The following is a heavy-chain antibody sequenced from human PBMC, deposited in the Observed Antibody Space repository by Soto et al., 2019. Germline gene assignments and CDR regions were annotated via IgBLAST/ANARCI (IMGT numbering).Heavy chain of an antibody. CDR3: ARGAVVVPAAPEDYYYYMDV. CDR1: GFTFSSYS. CDR2: ISSSSTI. Sequence: PGGSLRLSCAASGFTFSSYSMNWVRQAPGKGLEWVSYISSSSTIYYADSVKGRFTISRDNAKNSLYLQMNSLRAEDTAVYYCARGAVVVPAAPEDYYYYMDVWGKGTTVTVSS. V-gene: IGHV3-48*01. J-gene: IGHJ6*03. D-gene: IGHD2-2*01.